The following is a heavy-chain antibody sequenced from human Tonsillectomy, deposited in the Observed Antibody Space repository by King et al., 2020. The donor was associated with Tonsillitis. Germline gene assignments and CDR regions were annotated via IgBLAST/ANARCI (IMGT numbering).Heavy chain of an antibody. CDR1: GYTFTSHE. CDR3: ARQFLNSGHYYYYGLDV. V-gene: IGHV1-8*01. D-gene: IGHD5-12*01. CDR2: MNPNSGST. Sequence: VQLVESGAEVKKPGASVKVSCEASGYTFTSHEITWVRHVTGRGLEYMGWMNPNSGSTGYTQKFQGRVTMTRDTSISTAYMELSSLRSEDTAVYYCARQFLNSGHYYYYGLDVWGQGTTVIVSS. J-gene: IGHJ6*02.